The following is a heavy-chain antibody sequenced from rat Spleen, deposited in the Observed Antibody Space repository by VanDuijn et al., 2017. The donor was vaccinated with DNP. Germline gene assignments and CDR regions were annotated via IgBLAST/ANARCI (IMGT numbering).Heavy chain of an antibody. D-gene: IGHD1-2*01. CDR3: ARDRPGAAASPYGLDA. J-gene: IGHJ4*01. CDR2: MWYDGDT. V-gene: IGHV2-34*01. CDR1: GFSLTSYS. Sequence: QVQLKESGPGLVQPSETLSLICTVSGFSLTSYSVSWVRQPSGKGPEWMGRMWYDGDTAYNSVLRSRLSISRDTSKNQVFLKMTSLQTEDTGTYYCARDRPGAAASPYGLDAWGHGTSVTVSS.